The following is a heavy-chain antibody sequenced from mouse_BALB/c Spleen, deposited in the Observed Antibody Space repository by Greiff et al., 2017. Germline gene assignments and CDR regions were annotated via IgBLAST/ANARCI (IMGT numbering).Heavy chain of an antibody. CDR3: TRETTY. CDR1: GYTFTSYW. J-gene: IGHJ2*01. D-gene: IGHD1-1*01. V-gene: IGHV1-69*02. Sequence: QVQLQQPGAELVRPGASVKLSCKASGYTFTSYWINWVKQRPGQGLEWIGNIYPSDSYTNYNQKFKDKATLTVDKSSSTAYMQLSSPTSEDSAVYYCTRETTYWGQGTTLTVSS. CDR2: IYPSDSYT.